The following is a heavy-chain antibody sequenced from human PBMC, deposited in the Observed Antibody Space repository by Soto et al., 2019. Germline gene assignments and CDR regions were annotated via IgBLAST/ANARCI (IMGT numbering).Heavy chain of an antibody. V-gene: IGHV4-31*03. Sequence: QVQLQESGPGLVKPSQTLSLTCSVSGGSISSVDYYWTWIRQHPRKGLEWIGYVFYSRSTYYNPSLKSRVTISVDTSKNQFSQKLSSVTAADTSVYYCARDVLDHGGNRFDPWGQGTLVSVSS. CDR1: GGSISSVDYY. D-gene: IGHD3-10*01. CDR2: VFYSRST. CDR3: ARDVLDHGGNRFDP. J-gene: IGHJ5*02.